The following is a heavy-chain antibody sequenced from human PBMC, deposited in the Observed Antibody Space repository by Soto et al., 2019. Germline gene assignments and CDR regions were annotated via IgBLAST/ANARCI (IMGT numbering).Heavy chain of an antibody. Sequence: VKVSCKASGYTFTSYGISWVRQAPGQGLEWMGWISAYNGNTSYAQKFQGRVTMTRDTSTSTVYMELSSLRSEDTAVYYCARTGVAAAVPLSSDAFDIWGQGTMVTVSS. CDR1: GYTFTSYG. V-gene: IGHV1-18*01. CDR2: ISAYNGNT. D-gene: IGHD6-13*01. CDR3: ARTGVAAAVPLSSDAFDI. J-gene: IGHJ3*02.